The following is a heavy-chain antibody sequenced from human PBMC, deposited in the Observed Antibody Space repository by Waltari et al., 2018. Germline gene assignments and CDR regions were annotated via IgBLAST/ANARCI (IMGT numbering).Heavy chain of an antibody. V-gene: IGHV3-23*01. CDR2: SSGSGGST. Sequence: EVQLWESGGGLVQPGGSLRLSCAASGFTFSSDAMSWVRQAPGKGLEWVEASSGSGGSTYYAASVKGRFTISRDKSKNTLYLQMNSLSAEDTAVYYCAKLDYYSMDVWGKGTTVTVSS. CDR3: AKLDYYSMDV. J-gene: IGHJ6*03. CDR1: GFTFSSDA.